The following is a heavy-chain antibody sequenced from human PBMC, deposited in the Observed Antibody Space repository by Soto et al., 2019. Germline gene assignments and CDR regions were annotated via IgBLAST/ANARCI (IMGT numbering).Heavy chain of an antibody. V-gene: IGHV1-3*05. Sequence: QLQLVQSGAEEKKPGASVQVSCKASGYTFTSYAMHWVRQAPGQRLEWMGWINAGNGNTKYSQKFQGRVTITRDTPASTAYMELSSLRSEDTAVYYCARHGRAWDYWGQGTLVTVSS. J-gene: IGHJ4*02. CDR2: INAGNGNT. CDR3: ARHGRAWDY. CDR1: GYTFTSYA.